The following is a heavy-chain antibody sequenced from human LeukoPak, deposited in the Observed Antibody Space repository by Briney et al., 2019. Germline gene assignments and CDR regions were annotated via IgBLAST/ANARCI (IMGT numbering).Heavy chain of an antibody. CDR1: GGTFSSYA. J-gene: IGHJ4*02. CDR3: AKSGQAVAGQNLYYFDY. Sequence: GASVKVSCKASGGTFSSYAISWVRQAPGQGLEWMGGIIPIFGTANYAQKFQGRVTITTDESTSTAYMELSSLRAEDTAVYYCAKSGQAVAGQNLYYFDYWGQGTLVTVSS. CDR2: IIPIFGTA. D-gene: IGHD6-19*01. V-gene: IGHV1-69*05.